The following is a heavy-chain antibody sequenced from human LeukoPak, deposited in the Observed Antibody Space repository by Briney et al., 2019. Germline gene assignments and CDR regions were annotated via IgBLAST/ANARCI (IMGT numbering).Heavy chain of an antibody. CDR2: ISSGSRTL. Sequence: GGSLRLSCAASGFTFSSYGMNWVRQATGKGPEWVSYISSGSRTLYYSDSVKGRFTISRDNAKNSLYLQINSLRDEDTAVYYCARDWSNSKLDYWGQGTLLTASS. CDR1: GFTFSSYG. CDR3: ARDWSNSKLDY. J-gene: IGHJ4*02. D-gene: IGHD2/OR15-2a*01. V-gene: IGHV3-48*02.